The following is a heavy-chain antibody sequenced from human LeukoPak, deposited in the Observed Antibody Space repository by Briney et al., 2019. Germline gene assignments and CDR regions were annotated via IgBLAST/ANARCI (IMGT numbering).Heavy chain of an antibody. D-gene: IGHD1-14*01. CDR3: ARRLSTTWAFDY. CDR2: IIPIFGTA. Sequence: SVKVSCKASGGTFSSYAISWVRQAPGQGLEWMGGIIPIFGTANYAQKFQGRVTITTDESTSTAYMELSSLRAEDTAVYYCARRLSTTWAFDYWGQGTLVTVSS. J-gene: IGHJ4*02. CDR1: GGTFSSYA. V-gene: IGHV1-69*05.